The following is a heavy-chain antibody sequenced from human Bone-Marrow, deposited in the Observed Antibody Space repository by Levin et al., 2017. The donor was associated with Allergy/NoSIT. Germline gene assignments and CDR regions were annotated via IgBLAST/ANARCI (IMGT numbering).Heavy chain of an antibody. CDR2: MNQGGSEE. CDR1: GFSFSEYW. Sequence: PGGSLRLSCVASGFSFSEYWMSWVRQAPGKGLQWLANMNQGGSEEYYVASVRGRFTISRDNTKNSLYLQMNSLRAEDTAVYFCVRDGSPGYNFAFDVWGPGTKVTVSS. CDR3: VRDGSPGYNFAFDV. D-gene: IGHD5-24*01. J-gene: IGHJ3*01. V-gene: IGHV3-7*03.